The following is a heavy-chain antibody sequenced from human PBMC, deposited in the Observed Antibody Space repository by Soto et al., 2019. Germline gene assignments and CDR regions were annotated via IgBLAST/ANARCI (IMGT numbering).Heavy chain of an antibody. V-gene: IGHV3-30*18. CDR3: AKDLGTFGWYRAYYYYGMDV. CDR1: GFTFSSYG. CDR2: ISYDGSNK. Sequence: GGSLRLSCAASGFTFSSYGMHWVRQAPGKGLAWVAVISYDGSNKYYADSVKGRFTISRDNSKNALYLQMNSLRAEDTAVYYCAKDLGTFGWYRAYYYYGMDVWGQGTTVTVSS. J-gene: IGHJ6*02. D-gene: IGHD6-19*01.